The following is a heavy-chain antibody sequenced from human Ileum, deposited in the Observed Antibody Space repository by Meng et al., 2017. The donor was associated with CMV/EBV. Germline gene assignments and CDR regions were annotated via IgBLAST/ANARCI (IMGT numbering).Heavy chain of an antibody. CDR3: ARVGVWYGMDV. Sequence: GGSLRLSCAASGFTFSSYWMTWVRQAPGKGLEWVANIRPDGSEKYSADSVRGRFTISRDNTKNSLYLQMNSLRAEDTAVYYCARVGVWYGMDVWGQGNTVT. J-gene: IGHJ6*02. CDR1: GFTFSSYW. D-gene: IGHD3-16*01. CDR2: IRPDGSEK. V-gene: IGHV3-7*01.